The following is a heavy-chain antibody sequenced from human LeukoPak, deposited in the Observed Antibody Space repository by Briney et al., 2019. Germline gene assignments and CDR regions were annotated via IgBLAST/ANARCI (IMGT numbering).Heavy chain of an antibody. Sequence: PSQTLSLTCAVSGGSISSGGYSWSWIRQPPGKGLEWIGYICHSGSTYYNPSLKSRVTISVDRSKNQFSLKLSSVTAADTAVYYCARDRGGTLDYWGQGTLVTVSS. CDR3: ARDRGGTLDY. CDR2: ICHSGST. V-gene: IGHV4-30-2*01. D-gene: IGHD1-14*01. J-gene: IGHJ4*02. CDR1: GGSISSGGYS.